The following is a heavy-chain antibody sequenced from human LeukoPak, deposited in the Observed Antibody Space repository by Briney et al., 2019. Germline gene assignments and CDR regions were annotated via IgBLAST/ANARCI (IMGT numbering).Heavy chain of an antibody. J-gene: IGHJ4*02. CDR2: ISSSSSYI. CDR3: ARDAYYDFWSGYYSDY. CDR1: GFTFSSYS. V-gene: IGHV3-21*01. Sequence: GGSLRLSCAASGFTFSSYSMNWVRQAPGKGLEWVSSISSSSSYIYYADSVKGRFTISRDNAKNSLYLQMNSMRAEDTAVYYCARDAYYDFWSGYYSDYWGRGTLVTVSS. D-gene: IGHD3-3*01.